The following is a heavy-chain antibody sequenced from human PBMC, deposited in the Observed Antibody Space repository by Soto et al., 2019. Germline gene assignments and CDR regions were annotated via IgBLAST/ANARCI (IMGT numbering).Heavy chain of an antibody. V-gene: IGHV3-48*03. CDR3: ARDVVGATTPHYYYYGMDV. J-gene: IGHJ6*02. CDR1: GFTFSSYE. D-gene: IGHD1-26*01. CDR2: ISSSGSTI. Sequence: PGGSLRLSCAASGFTFSSYEMNWVRQAPGKGLEWVSYISSSGSTIYYADSVKGRFTISRDNAKNSLYLQMNSLRAEDTAVYYCARDVVGATTPHYYYYGMDVWGQGTTVNVSS.